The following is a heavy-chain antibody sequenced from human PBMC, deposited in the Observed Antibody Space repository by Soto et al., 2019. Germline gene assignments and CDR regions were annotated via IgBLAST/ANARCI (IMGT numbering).Heavy chain of an antibody. D-gene: IGHD3-10*01. Sequence: GESLKISCKGSGYSFTSYWISWVRQMPGKGLEWMGRIDPSDSYTNYSPSFQGHVTISADKSISTAYLQWSSLKASDTAMYYCAREGTAPLATYNWFDPWGQGTLVTVSS. V-gene: IGHV5-10-1*01. CDR3: AREGTAPLATYNWFDP. CDR2: IDPSDSYT. J-gene: IGHJ5*02. CDR1: GYSFTSYW.